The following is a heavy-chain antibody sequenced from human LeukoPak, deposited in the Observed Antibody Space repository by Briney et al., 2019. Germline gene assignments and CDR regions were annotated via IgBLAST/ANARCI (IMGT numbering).Heavy chain of an antibody. J-gene: IGHJ4*02. CDR3: ARGLGYCTSTTCLLPFDY. D-gene: IGHD2-2*01. CDR1: GFTVSTYY. Sequence: GGPLRLSCAASGFTVSTYYMTCVPQSPGKALECVSFIYSGGSTYYADSVKGRFTVSRDNSKNTLYLQMNSLRAEDTAMYYCARGLGYCTSTTCLLPFDYWGQGTLVTVSS. V-gene: IGHV3-53*01. CDR2: IYSGGST.